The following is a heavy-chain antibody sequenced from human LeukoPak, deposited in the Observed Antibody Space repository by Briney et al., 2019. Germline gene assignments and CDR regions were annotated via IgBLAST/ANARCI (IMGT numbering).Heavy chain of an antibody. J-gene: IGHJ4*02. D-gene: IGHD3-22*01. CDR1: GYSFTSYW. V-gene: IGHV5-10-1*01. CDR3: ARGGSLYYYDSSGYPY. Sequence: GESLKISCKGSGYSFTSYWISWGRQMPGKGLEWRGRIDPSDSYTNYSPSFQGHVTISADKSISTAYLQWSSLKASDTAMYYCARGGSLYYYDSSGYPYWGQGTLVTVSS. CDR2: IDPSDSYT.